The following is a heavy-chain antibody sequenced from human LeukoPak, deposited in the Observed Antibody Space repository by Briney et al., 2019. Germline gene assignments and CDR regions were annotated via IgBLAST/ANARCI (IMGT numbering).Heavy chain of an antibody. D-gene: IGHD3-10*01. V-gene: IGHV3-48*01. CDR2: ISSSSSTI. J-gene: IGHJ6*03. CDR1: GFTFSSYS. Sequence: GGSLRLSCAASGFTFSSYSMNWVRQAPGKGLEWVSYISSSSSTIYYADSVKGRFTISRDNAKNSLYLQMNSLRAEDTAVYYCARDERSGYYYYYYMDVWGKGTTVTVSS. CDR3: ARDERSGYYYYYYMDV.